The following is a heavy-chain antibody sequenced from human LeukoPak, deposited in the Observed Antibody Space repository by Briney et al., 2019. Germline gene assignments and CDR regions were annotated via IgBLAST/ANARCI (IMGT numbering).Heavy chain of an antibody. V-gene: IGHV3-7*01. Sequence: PGGSLRHTCAASGFTFSSYWMSWVRQAPGKGLEWVADIKKDGSENYYVDSVKGRFTISRDNAKNSLYLQMNSLRAEDTAVYYCARDLYRIVVVPHYFDYWGQGTLVTVSS. CDR1: GFTFSSYW. J-gene: IGHJ4*02. CDR2: IKKDGSEN. CDR3: ARDLYRIVVVPHYFDY. D-gene: IGHD3-22*01.